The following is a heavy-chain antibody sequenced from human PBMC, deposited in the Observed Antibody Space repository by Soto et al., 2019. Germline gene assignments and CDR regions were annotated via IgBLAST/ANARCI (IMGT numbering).Heavy chain of an antibody. CDR3: ARSDGGGRYRSGWYYFDY. J-gene: IGHJ4*02. Sequence: SETLSLTCTVSGGSISSYYWSWIRQPPGKGLEWIGYIYYSGSTNYNPSLKSRVTISVDTSKNQFSLKLSSVTAADTAVYYCARSDGGGRYRSGWYYFDYWGQGTLVTVFS. CDR2: IYYSGST. CDR1: GGSISSYY. D-gene: IGHD6-19*01. V-gene: IGHV4-59*08.